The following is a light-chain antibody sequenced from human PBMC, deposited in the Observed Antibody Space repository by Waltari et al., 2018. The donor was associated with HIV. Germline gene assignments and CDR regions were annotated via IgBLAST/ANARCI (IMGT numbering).Light chain of an antibody. CDR1: RVICSY. CDR3: QQRDSTPWT. J-gene: IGKJ1*01. CDR2: AAS. Sequence: DIQMPQSPSSLSASVGDRVTITCRASRVICSYLNWYQQKPENAPKLLIYAASSVQSGVPSRFSGSGSGPDFTLPISSHQPEDFATYYCQQRDSTPWTFAQGTKVEIK. V-gene: IGKV1-39*01.